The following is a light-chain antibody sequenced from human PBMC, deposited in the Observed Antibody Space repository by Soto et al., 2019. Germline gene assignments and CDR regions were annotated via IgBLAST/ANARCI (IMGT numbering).Light chain of an antibody. CDR3: AAWDDSLNGYV. CDR2: NNN. J-gene: IGLJ1*01. CDR1: SSNIGSNA. Sequence: QSVLTQPPSASGTPGQRVTISCSGSSSNIGSNAVSWYQQLPGTAPKLLIYNNNQRPSGVPDRFSGSKSGTSASLAISGLQPEDEADYYCAAWDDSLNGYVFGTGTKVTVL. V-gene: IGLV1-44*01.